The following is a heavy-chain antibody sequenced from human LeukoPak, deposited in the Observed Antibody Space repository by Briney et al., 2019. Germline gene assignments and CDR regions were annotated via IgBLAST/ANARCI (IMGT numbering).Heavy chain of an antibody. D-gene: IGHD3-22*01. CDR3: VRAVHHLFYSDSSGYYGDAFDV. CDR1: GFSVRTNY. CDR2: IYSGGTI. V-gene: IGHV3-53*01. J-gene: IGHJ3*01. Sequence: GGSLRLSCAASGFSVRTNYMSWVRQAPAKGLEWVSVIYSGGTIGYADSVKGRFTISRDNSRDTLQLQMNSLRFDDSAVYYCVRAVHHLFYSDSSGYYGDAFDVWGQGTVVTVSS.